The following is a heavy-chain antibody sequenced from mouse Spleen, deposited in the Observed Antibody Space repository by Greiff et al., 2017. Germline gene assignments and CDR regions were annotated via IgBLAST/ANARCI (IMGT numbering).Heavy chain of an antibody. V-gene: IGHV1-15*01. CDR2: IDPETGGT. J-gene: IGHJ2*01. CDR1: GYTFTDYE. CDR3: TTSWDVGY. D-gene: IGHD4-1*01. Sequence: LVESGAELVRPGASVTLSCKASGYTFTDYEMHWVKQTPVHGLEWIGAIDPETGGTAYNQKFKGKAILTADKSSSTAYMELRSLTSEDSAVYYCTTSWDVGYWGQGTTLTVSS.